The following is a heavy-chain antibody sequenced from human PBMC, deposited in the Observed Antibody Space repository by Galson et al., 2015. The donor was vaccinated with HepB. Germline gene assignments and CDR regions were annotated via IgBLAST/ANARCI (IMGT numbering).Heavy chain of an antibody. D-gene: IGHD3-10*01. Sequence: VSGDSISSDSWWSWVRQPPGEGLERIGEIYHSGGTNYRPFLKSRVTISVDKSKNLFSLKLTFVTAADTAVYYCARAKEGRGYFDYWGQGTLVTVSS. CDR1: GDSISSDSW. CDR2: IYHSGGT. CDR3: ARAKEGRGYFDY. J-gene: IGHJ4*02. V-gene: IGHV4-4*02.